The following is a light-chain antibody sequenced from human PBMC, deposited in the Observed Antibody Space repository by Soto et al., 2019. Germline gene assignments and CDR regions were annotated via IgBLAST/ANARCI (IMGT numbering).Light chain of an antibody. J-gene: IGKJ1*01. CDR3: QHHNSYSQT. CDR2: GAS. CDR1: QSIRHY. V-gene: IGKV1-5*01. Sequence: DIQMTQSPPTLSASVGDRVTITCRASQSIRHYLAWYQQMPGKAPKLLIYGASSLRGGVPSRFRRSGSGTEFPLTISSLQPDDFGTYFCQHHNSYSQTFGQGNKVEIK.